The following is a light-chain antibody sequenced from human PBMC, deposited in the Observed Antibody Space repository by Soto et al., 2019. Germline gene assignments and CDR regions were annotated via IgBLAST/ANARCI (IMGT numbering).Light chain of an antibody. V-gene: IGLV1-44*01. J-gene: IGLJ3*02. CDR3: AAWDDSLNVRV. CDR1: ASTFGRKN. Sequence: QSVLTQPPSASGTPGRRAPSPCSGTASTFGRKNVNWYQHPPGTAPKLLFYSSNQRPSGVPDRFSASKSGTSASLAISGLQSEDEADYYCAAWDDSLNVRVFGGGTKLTVL. CDR2: SSN.